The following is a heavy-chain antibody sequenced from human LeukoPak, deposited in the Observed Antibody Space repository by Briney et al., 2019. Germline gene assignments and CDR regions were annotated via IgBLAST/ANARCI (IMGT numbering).Heavy chain of an antibody. Sequence: GTSLRLSCAASGFTFSSYGMHWVRQAPGKGLEWVSVISTDGSTTYYADSVQGRFTISRDNSRNTLYLQMTSLRAEDTAVYYCAKPLARARSGSSTGCLVCDGFDFWGQGTVVTVSS. V-gene: IGHV3-30*18. CDR1: GFTFSSYG. CDR2: ISTDGSTT. CDR3: AKPLARARSGSSTGCLVCDGFDF. D-gene: IGHD2-2*01. J-gene: IGHJ3*01.